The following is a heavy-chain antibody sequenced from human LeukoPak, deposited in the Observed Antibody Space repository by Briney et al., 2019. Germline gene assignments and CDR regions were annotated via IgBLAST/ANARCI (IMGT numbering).Heavy chain of an antibody. CDR2: ISTNGGGT. CDR1: GFTFSSYV. Sequence: GGSLRLSCAASGFTFSSYVMHWVRQAPGKGLEYVSAISTNGGGTYYANSVKGRFTISRDNYENTLYLQMGSLRAEDMAVYYCARVGYSSSSAYFDYWGQGTLVTVSS. J-gene: IGHJ4*02. D-gene: IGHD6-6*01. CDR3: ARVGYSSSSAYFDY. V-gene: IGHV3-64*01.